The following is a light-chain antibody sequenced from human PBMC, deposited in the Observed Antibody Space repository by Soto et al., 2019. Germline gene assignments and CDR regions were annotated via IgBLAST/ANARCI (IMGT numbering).Light chain of an antibody. CDR3: QQYCSSPPRT. V-gene: IGKV3-20*01. J-gene: IGKJ1*01. CDR1: QSVSNDF. Sequence: EIVLTQSPGILSLSPGERATLSCRASQSVSNDFLAWYQQKPGQAPRLLIYGASTRATDVPDRFSGSGSGADFTLSISRLEPEDFAVYYCQQYCSSPPRTFGQGTMV. CDR2: GAS.